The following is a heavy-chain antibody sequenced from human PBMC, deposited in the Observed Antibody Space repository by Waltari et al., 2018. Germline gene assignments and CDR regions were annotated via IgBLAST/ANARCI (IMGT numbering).Heavy chain of an antibody. Sequence: VYLGESVGGVVQPGGSMRLSGAVFGFTFSRSGMHWVRQAPGKGLEWVAFIGYDENEKYYGDSVKGRFTISRDNSNNTLYLEGHSLGPEDTALYYCATYTGSFRRPGPPSLWGQGTLVIVSS. CDR2: IGYDENEK. D-gene: IGHD1-26*01. V-gene: IGHV3-30*02. CDR1: GFTFSRSG. CDR3: ATYTGSFRRPGPPSL. J-gene: IGHJ4*02.